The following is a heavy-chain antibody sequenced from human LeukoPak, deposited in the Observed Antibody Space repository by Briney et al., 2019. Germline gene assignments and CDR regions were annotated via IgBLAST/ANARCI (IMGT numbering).Heavy chain of an antibody. CDR2: IYYSGST. D-gene: IGHD5-18*01. V-gene: IGHV4-39*01. J-gene: IGHJ5*02. Sequence: SESLSLTCTVSGGSISSSFYYWGWIRQPPGKGLEWIGSIYYSGSTYYNPSLKSRVTISVDTSKNQFSLKLSSVTAADTAVYYCARASGGYSYGFGYNWFDPWGQGTLVTVSS. CDR3: ARASGGYSYGFGYNWFDP. CDR1: GGSISSSFYY.